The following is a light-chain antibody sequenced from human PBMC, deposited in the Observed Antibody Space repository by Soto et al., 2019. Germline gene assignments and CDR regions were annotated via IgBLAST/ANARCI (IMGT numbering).Light chain of an antibody. CDR1: RSLLHGNGRTY. J-gene: IGKJ2*01. V-gene: IGKV2D-29*01. Sequence: DIVMTQTPLSLSVTPGQSASISCKSSRSLLHGNGRTYLSWYVQKSGQTPQRLIHEVSVRFTGVPDGFTGSGSGTDFTLKISRVDTEDAGIFCCMQSVANLTIGQGTKLEIK. CDR3: MQSVANLT. CDR2: EVS.